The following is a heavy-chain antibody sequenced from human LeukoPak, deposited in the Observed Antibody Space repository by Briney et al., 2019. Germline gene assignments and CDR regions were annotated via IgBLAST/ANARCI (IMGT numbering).Heavy chain of an antibody. CDR1: GYTFTSYG. J-gene: IGHJ6*02. CDR3: ARDPDDYGGYYGMDV. V-gene: IGHV1-18*01. Sequence: GASVKVSCKASGYTFTSYGISWVGQAPGQGLEWMGWISAYNGNINYAQKLQGRVTMTTDTSTSTAYMELRSLRSDDTAVYYCARDPDDYGGYYGMDVWGQGTTVTVSS. D-gene: IGHD4-23*01. CDR2: ISAYNGNI.